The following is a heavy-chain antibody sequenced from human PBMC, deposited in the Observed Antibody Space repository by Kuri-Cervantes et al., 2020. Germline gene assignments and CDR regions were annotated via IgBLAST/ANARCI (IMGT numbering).Heavy chain of an antibody. CDR2: IIPILGIA. V-gene: IGHV1-69*04. J-gene: IGHJ4*02. CDR3: ARERVPDY. CDR1: GYTFTSYT. D-gene: IGHD3-10*01. Sequence: SVKVSCKASGYTFTSYTISWVRQAPGQGLEWMGRIIPILGIANYAQKFQGRVTITADKSTSTAYMELSSLRAEDTAVYYCARERVPDYWGQGTLVTVSS.